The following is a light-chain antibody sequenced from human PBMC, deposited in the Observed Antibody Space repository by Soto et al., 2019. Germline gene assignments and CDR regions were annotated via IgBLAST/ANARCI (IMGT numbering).Light chain of an antibody. CDR2: DVS. Sequence: QSALTQPASVSGSPGQSITISCTGTSSDVGDYNYVSWYQQHPGKAPKLMIYDVSNRPSGVSNRFSGSKSGNTASLTISGLQAEDEADYYCSSYTSSSRVFGGGTKVTVL. CDR3: SSYTSSSRV. CDR1: SSDVGDYNY. J-gene: IGLJ3*02. V-gene: IGLV2-14*01.